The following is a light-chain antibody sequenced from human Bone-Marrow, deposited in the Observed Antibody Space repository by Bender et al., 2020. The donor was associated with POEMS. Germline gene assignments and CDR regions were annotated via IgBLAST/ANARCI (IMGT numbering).Light chain of an antibody. CDR1: STDIGNYNY. CDR3: SSYTRLNILVI. J-gene: IGLJ2*01. Sequence: QSALTQPRSVSGSPGQSVTIACTGTSTDIGNYNYVSWYRQNPGQAPKLMIYEVSKRPSGVSNRFSGSKSGNTASLTISGLQPEDEAEYFCSSYTRLNILVIFGGGTKLTVL. CDR2: EVS. V-gene: IGLV2-11*01.